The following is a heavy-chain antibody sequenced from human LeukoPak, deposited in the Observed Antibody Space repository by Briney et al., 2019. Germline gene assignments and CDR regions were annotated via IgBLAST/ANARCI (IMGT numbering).Heavy chain of an antibody. CDR2: ISRSGGST. Sequence: GGSLRLSCTASEFTFSNYAMSWVRQPPGEGLEWVSAISRSGGSTYYADSVKGRFTISRDNSKHTLYLQMNSLRAEDAAVYYCTTPTDWGYWGQGTLVTVSS. D-gene: IGHD3-16*01. CDR1: EFTFSNYA. J-gene: IGHJ4*02. CDR3: TTPTDWGY. V-gene: IGHV3-23*01.